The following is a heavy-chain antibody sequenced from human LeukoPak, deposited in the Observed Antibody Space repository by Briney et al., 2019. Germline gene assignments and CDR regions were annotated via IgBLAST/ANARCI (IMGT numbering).Heavy chain of an antibody. Sequence: GGSLRLSCAASGFTFSSYAMSWVRQAPGKGLEWVSAISGSGGSTYYADSVKGRFTISRDNPKNTLYLQMNSLRAEDTAVYYCAKDKYDRSGYWSYGMDVWGQGTTVTVSS. CDR2: ISGSGGST. J-gene: IGHJ6*02. CDR1: GFTFSSYA. CDR3: AKDKYDRSGYWSYGMDV. V-gene: IGHV3-23*01. D-gene: IGHD3-22*01.